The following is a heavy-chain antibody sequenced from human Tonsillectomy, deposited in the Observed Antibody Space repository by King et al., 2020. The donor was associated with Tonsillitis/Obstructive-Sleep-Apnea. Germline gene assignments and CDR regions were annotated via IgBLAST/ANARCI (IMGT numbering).Heavy chain of an antibody. V-gene: IGHV1-69*10. CDR1: GGTFSSYA. Sequence: VQLVESGAEVKKPGSSVKVSCKASGGTFSSYAISWVRQAPGQGLEWMGGIIPILGIANYAQKFQGRVTITADKSTSTAYMELSSLRSEDTAVYYCAREDDSSGYGFDYCGQGTLVTVSS. CDR2: IIPILGIA. CDR3: AREDDSSGYGFDY. D-gene: IGHD3-22*01. J-gene: IGHJ4*02.